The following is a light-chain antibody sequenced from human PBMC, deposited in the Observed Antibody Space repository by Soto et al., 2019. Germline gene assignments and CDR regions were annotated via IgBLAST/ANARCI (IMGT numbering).Light chain of an antibody. J-gene: IGKJ1*01. CDR1: QTITTW. V-gene: IGKV1-5*01. CDR2: DAS. Sequence: DIQMTQSPSTLSASVGDRVTITCRASQTITTWLAWYQQKPGKAPKLLIYDASTLESGVPSRFSGSGFGTEFSLTISSLQPDDFASYYCHQYNTLSGTFGQGTKVDIK. CDR3: HQYNTLSGT.